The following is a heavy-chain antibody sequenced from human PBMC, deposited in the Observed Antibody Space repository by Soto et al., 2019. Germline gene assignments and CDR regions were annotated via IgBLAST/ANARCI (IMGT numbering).Heavy chain of an antibody. D-gene: IGHD6-19*01. CDR1: RLMFSDYW. J-gene: IGHJ6*01. Sequence: EVQLVESGGGLVQPGGSLRLSCVASRLMFSDYWMTWVRQAPGKGLEWVANIKQDGSEKHYVDSVKGRFTISRDNAKKALFPQRASLRGEDAAVDDCGRDRSRGWRPNGGMGVWGQGTPVTGSS. V-gene: IGHV3-7*01. CDR3: GRDRSRGWRPNGGMGV. CDR2: IKQDGSEK.